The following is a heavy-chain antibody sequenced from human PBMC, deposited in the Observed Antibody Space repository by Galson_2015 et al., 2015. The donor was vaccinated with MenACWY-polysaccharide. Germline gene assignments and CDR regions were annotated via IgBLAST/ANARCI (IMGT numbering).Heavy chain of an antibody. V-gene: IGHV3-33*01. CDR1: EFTFSNYA. CDR2: IWDDGRKR. J-gene: IGHJ5*02. CDR3: ARAGRDGSGSFYRGGFDP. D-gene: IGHD3-10*01. Sequence: SLRLSCAASEFTFSNYAIHWVRQAPGKGLEWVAVIWDDGRKRYYADSVKGRFIISRDNSENMLFLQMNNLRADDTAVYYCARAGRDGSGSFYRGGFDPWGQGTLVSVSS.